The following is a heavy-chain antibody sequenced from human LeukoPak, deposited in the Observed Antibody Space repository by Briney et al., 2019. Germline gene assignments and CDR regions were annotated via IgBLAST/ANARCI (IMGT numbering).Heavy chain of an antibody. V-gene: IGHV4-59*12. CDR1: GGSISSYY. CDR3: AKVRYGTFDWFDP. CDR2: IYYSGST. D-gene: IGHD2/OR15-2a*01. J-gene: IGHJ5*02. Sequence: PSETLSLTCTVSGGSISSYYWSWIRQPPGKALEWIGYIYYSGSTNYNPSLKSRVTMSVDTSKNQFSLKLSSVTAADTAVYYCAKVRYGTFDWFDPWGQGTLVTVSS.